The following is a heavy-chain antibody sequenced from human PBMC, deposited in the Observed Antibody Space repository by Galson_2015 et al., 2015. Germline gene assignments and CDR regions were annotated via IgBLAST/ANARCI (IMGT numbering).Heavy chain of an antibody. V-gene: IGHV3-48*02. CDR1: GFTFSSYA. CDR3: ARDGMVRGVSPYYGMDV. J-gene: IGHJ6*02. Sequence: SLRLSCAASGFTFSSYAMSWVRQAPGKGLGWVSYISSSSSTIYYADSVKGRFTISRDNAKNSLYLQMNSLRDEDTAVYYCARDGMVRGVSPYYGMDVWGQGTTVTVSS. D-gene: IGHD3-10*01. CDR2: ISSSSSTI.